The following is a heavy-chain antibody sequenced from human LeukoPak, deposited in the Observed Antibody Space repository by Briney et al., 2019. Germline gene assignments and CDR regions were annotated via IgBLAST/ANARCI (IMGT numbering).Heavy chain of an antibody. D-gene: IGHD3-16*01. CDR3: ARDFIRLSFDY. J-gene: IGHJ4*02. V-gene: IGHV3-7*01. Sequence: GGSLRLSCAASGFTFSNYWMSWVRQAPGKGLEWVANIKQDGQEKYYVDSVKGRFTISRDSAKNSLYLQMNSLRDEDTAVYYCARDFIRLSFDYWGQGTLVTVSS. CDR1: GFTFSNYW. CDR2: IKQDGQEK.